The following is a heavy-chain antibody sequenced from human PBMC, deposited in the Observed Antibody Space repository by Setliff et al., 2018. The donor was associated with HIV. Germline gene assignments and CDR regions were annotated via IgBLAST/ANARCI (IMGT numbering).Heavy chain of an antibody. CDR3: ARVPYRSAWFSGGHDAFDV. V-gene: IGHV1-18*01. D-gene: IGHD6-19*01. CDR2: ISGYNGNT. Sequence: ASVKVSCKTSGYTFIDNYIHWVRQAPGQGLEWMGWISGYNGNTKYVQKFQGRVTMTTDTSTSTVYMELRSLRSDDTAVYYCARVPYRSAWFSGGHDAFDVWGQGTMVTVSS. CDR1: GYTFIDNY. J-gene: IGHJ3*01.